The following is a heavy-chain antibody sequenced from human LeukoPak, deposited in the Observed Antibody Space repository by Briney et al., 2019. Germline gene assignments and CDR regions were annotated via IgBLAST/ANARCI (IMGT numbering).Heavy chain of an antibody. CDR1: GYTFTGYY. CDR2: INPNSGGT. D-gene: IGHD6-13*01. Sequence: ASVKVSCKASGYTFTGYYLHWVRQAPGQGLEWMGWINPNSGGTNYAQKFQGRVTMTRDTSVSTAYMELSNLRSDDSAVYFCSRASPIAAPGGIPNDFWGQGTLVTVSS. J-gene: IGHJ4*02. V-gene: IGHV1-2*02. CDR3: SRASPIAAPGGIPNDF.